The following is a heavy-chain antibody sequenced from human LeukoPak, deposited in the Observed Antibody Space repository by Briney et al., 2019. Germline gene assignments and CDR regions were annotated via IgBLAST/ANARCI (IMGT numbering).Heavy chain of an antibody. CDR3: VREGGIGPDY. J-gene: IGHJ4*02. CDR1: AFTFSSYG. D-gene: IGHD1-26*01. Sequence: GGSLRLSCAASAFTFSSYGMNWVRQAPGKGLEWVSYIRSSGSSIFYTDSVKGRFSISRDNAKNSLYMQMNSLRAEDTAVYYCVREGGIGPDYWGQGTLVTVSS. V-gene: IGHV3-48*03. CDR2: IRSSGSSI.